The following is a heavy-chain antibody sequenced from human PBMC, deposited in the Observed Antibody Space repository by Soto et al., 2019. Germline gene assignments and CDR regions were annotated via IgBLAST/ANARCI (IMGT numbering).Heavy chain of an antibody. V-gene: IGHV3-23*01. Sequence: EVQLLESGGGLVQPGGSLRLSCAASGFTFSNYAMTWVRQDPGKGLEWVSGISGSGSSIYYADSVKGRFTISRDNSKNTLYLQRNSLRADDTAVYYCGKGGDSSSWKNWFYPLGQGTLVTVSS. CDR1: GFTFSNYA. D-gene: IGHD6-13*01. CDR3: GKGGDSSSWKNWFYP. CDR2: ISGSGSSI. J-gene: IGHJ5*02.